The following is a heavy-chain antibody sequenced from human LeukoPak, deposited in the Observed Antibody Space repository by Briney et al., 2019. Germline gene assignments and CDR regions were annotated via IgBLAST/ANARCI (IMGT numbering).Heavy chain of an antibody. Sequence: GGSLRLSCAASGFIFSSYSMNWVRQAPGKGLEWLSYISSSSSTIYYADSVKGRFTISRDNARNSLYLQMNSLRAEDTAVYYCARDQDYGVIDYWGQGTLVTVSS. CDR2: ISSSSSTI. J-gene: IGHJ4*02. CDR3: ARDQDYGVIDY. V-gene: IGHV3-48*01. CDR1: GFIFSSYS. D-gene: IGHD4-17*01.